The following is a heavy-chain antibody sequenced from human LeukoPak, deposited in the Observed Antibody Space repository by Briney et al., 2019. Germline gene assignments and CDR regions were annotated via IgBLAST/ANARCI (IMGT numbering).Heavy chain of an antibody. J-gene: IGHJ6*02. CDR3: ARPDTYYDFWSGPNAYYYYGMDV. V-gene: IGHV3-7*01. CDR2: IKQDGSEK. Sequence: PGGSLRLSCAASGFTFSSYWMSWVRQAPGKGLEWVANIKQDGSEKYYVDSVKGRFTISRDNAKNSLYLQMNSLRAEDTAVYYCARPDTYYDFWSGPNAYYYYGMDVWGQGTTVTASS. CDR1: GFTFSSYW. D-gene: IGHD3-3*01.